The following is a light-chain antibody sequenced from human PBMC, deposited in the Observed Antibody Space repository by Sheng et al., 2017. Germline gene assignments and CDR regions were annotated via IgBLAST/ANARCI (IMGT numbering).Light chain of an antibody. Sequence: DIQMTQSPSTLSAFVGDRVTITCRASQSISGWLAWYQKKSGKAPKLLIYKASSLESGVPSRFSGSGSGTEFTLTISSLQPDDVGSYYCQEYASFSWTFGQGTKVEIK. CDR1: QSISGW. J-gene: IGKJ1*01. V-gene: IGKV1-5*03. CDR2: KAS. CDR3: QEYASFSWT.